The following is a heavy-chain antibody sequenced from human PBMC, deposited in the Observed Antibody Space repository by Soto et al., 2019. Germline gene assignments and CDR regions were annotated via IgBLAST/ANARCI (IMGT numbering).Heavy chain of an antibody. CDR2: IDPSSGGT. Sequence: QVQLVQSGAEVMKPGASVKVSCKASGYTFAGYYVHWVRQAPGQGLEWMAWIDPSSGGTNYAQKFQGRVTMTSDTSINTANMDLSRLRSDDTAVYYCAREKAGPDSSGYGFDIWGQGTMVTVSS. CDR3: AREKAGPDSSGYGFDI. CDR1: GYTFAGYY. D-gene: IGHD3-22*01. J-gene: IGHJ3*02. V-gene: IGHV1-2*02.